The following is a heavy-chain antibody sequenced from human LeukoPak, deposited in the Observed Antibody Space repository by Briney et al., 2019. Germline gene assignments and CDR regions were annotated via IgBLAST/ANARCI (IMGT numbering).Heavy chain of an antibody. J-gene: IGHJ6*03. CDR1: GYTFTSYD. V-gene: IGHV1-8*03. Sequence: ASVKVSCKASGYTFTSYDINWVRQATGQGLEWMGWMNPNSGNTGYAQKFQGRVTITRNTSISTAYMELSSLRSEDTAVYYCARGDDPRSSSPYYYMDVWGKGTTVTVSS. D-gene: IGHD6-6*01. CDR3: ARGDDPRSSSPYYYMDV. CDR2: MNPNSGNT.